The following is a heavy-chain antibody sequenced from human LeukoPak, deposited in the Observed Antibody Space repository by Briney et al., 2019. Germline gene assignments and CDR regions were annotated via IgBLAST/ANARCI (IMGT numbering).Heavy chain of an antibody. CDR2: ISSSGDAT. J-gene: IGHJ4*02. Sequence: SGGSLRLSCAASGFTFSAHSMTWVRQAPGKGLEWVSGISSSGDATFYADSVKGRFTISRDNSKNTVDLQMNSLRAEDTAVYYCTKWSGYGDSWGQGTLVTVSS. D-gene: IGHD5-12*01. CDR1: GFTFSAHS. V-gene: IGHV3-23*01. CDR3: TKWSGYGDS.